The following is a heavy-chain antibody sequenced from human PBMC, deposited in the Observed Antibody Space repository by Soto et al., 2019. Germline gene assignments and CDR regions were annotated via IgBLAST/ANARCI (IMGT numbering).Heavy chain of an antibody. CDR3: ARGTIMITFGGVIVENHDAFDI. CDR2: MNPNSGNT. Sequence: ASVKVSCKASGYTFTIYDINWARQATGQGLEWMGWMNPNSGNTGYAQKFQGRVTMTRNTSISTAYMELSSLRSEDTAVYYCARGTIMITFGGVIVENHDAFDIWGQGTMVTVSS. V-gene: IGHV1-8*01. D-gene: IGHD3-16*02. CDR1: GYTFTIYD. J-gene: IGHJ3*02.